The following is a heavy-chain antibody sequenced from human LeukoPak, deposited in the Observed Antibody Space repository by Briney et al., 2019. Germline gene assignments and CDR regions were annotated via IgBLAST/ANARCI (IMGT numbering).Heavy chain of an antibody. J-gene: IGHJ4*02. V-gene: IGHV3-53*01. CDR1: GFTFSSYA. CDR3: ARGYTYGKFDY. CDR2: IYSGGRT. D-gene: IGHD5-18*01. Sequence: PGGSLRLSCAASGFTFSSYAMSWVRQAPGKGLEWVSVIYSGGRTYHADSVKGRFTISRDNSKNTLYLQMNSLRAEDTAMYYCARGYTYGKFDYWGQGTLVTVSS.